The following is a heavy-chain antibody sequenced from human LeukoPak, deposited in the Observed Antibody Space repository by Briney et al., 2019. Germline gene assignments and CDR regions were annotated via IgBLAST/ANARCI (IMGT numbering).Heavy chain of an antibody. CDR3: ASGYCSSTSCPYFDY. Sequence: ASVKVSFKASGYTFTGYYMHWVRQAPGQGLEWMGWINPNSGGTNYAQKFQGRVTMTRDTSISTAYMELSRLRSDATAVYYCASGYCSSTSCPYFDYWGQGTLVTVSS. J-gene: IGHJ4*02. CDR2: INPNSGGT. V-gene: IGHV1-2*02. CDR1: GYTFTGYY. D-gene: IGHD2-2*03.